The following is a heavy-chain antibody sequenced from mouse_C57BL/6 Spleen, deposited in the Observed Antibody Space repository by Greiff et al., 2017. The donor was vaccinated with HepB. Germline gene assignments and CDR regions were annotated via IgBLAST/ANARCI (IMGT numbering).Heavy chain of an antibody. CDR1: GYAFSSSW. CDR3: ARWTGTRGGYFDY. Sequence: QVQLQQSGPELVKPGASVKISCKASGYAFSSSWMNWVKQRPGKGLEWIGRIYPGDGDTNYNGKFKGKATLTADKSSSTAYMQLSSLTSEDSAVYFCARWTGTRGGYFDYWGQGTTLTVSS. CDR2: IYPGDGDT. D-gene: IGHD4-1*01. V-gene: IGHV1-82*01. J-gene: IGHJ2*01.